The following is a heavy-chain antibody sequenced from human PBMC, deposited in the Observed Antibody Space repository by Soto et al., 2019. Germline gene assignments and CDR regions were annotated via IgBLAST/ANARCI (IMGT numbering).Heavy chain of an antibody. CDR1: GGSISSGCYY. V-gene: IGHV4-31*03. J-gene: IGHJ5*02. CDR3: ARGELRFWFDP. CDR2: IYYSGST. Sequence: QVQLQESGPGLVKPSQTLSLTCTVSGGSISSGCYYWSWIRQHPGKGLEWIGYIYYSGSTYYNPSLKSRVTISVDPSQNQFSLKLSSVPAADTAVYYCARGELRFWFDPWGQGTLVTVSS. D-gene: IGHD1-26*01.